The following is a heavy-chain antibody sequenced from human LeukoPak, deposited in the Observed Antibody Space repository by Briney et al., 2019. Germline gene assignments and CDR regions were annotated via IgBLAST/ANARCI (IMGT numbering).Heavy chain of an antibody. CDR1: GYTFTSYG. V-gene: IGHV1-18*01. Sequence: ASLRVSCKAPGYTFTSYGTSWVRQAPGQGVEWMGRISAYNGNSNYAQKLQGRFTMTTYTSTSTAYMELRSLRSDDTAVYYCARSFVVAVIAYYYYYGMDVWGQGTTVTVSS. D-gene: IGHD3-22*01. CDR3: ARSFVVAVIAYYYYYGMDV. CDR2: ISAYNGNS. J-gene: IGHJ6*02.